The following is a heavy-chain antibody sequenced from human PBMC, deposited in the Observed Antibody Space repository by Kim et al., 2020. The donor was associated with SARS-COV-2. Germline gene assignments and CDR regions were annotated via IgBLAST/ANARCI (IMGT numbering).Heavy chain of an antibody. CDR1: GYTFTNYW. CDR3: ARTREYSYGFGGYYYGMDV. D-gene: IGHD5-18*01. CDR2: IYPGDSDT. Sequence: GESLKISCEGSGYTFTNYWIGWVRQMPGKGLEWMGIIYPGDSDTKYSPSFQGRVTISADKSITTAYLQWISLEASDTAIYYCARTREYSYGFGGYYYGMDVWGQGTTVTVSS. J-gene: IGHJ6*02. V-gene: IGHV5-51*01.